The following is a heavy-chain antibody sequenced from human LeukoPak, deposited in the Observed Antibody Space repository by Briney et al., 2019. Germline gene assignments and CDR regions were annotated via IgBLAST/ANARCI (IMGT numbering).Heavy chain of an antibody. CDR1: GFTFSGYY. V-gene: IGHV3-11*04. Sequence: PGGSLRLSCAASGFTFSGYYMSWIRQAPGKGLEWVSYISSSGSAMYYGDSVKGRFTISRDNAKNSLYLQMNSLRAEDTAVYYCARDGGYYDSSGYPPDAFDIWGQGTMVTVSS. D-gene: IGHD3-22*01. J-gene: IGHJ3*02. CDR3: ARDGGYYDSSGYPPDAFDI. CDR2: ISSSGSAM.